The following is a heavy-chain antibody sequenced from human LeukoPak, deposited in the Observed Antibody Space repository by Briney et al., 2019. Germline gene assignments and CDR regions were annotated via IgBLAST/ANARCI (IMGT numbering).Heavy chain of an antibody. CDR2: ISNTGSNI. D-gene: IGHD3-3*01. Sequence: GVSLRLSCAASGFTFNNYDMNWVRQTPGKGLEWVSYISNTGSNIYYTDSVKGRFTISRDNAKNSLYLQMNSLRAEDTAVYYCARDPTIFGVVRTYYYYYGMDVWGQGTTVTVSS. V-gene: IGHV3-48*03. J-gene: IGHJ6*02. CDR1: GFTFNNYD. CDR3: ARDPTIFGVVRTYYYYYGMDV.